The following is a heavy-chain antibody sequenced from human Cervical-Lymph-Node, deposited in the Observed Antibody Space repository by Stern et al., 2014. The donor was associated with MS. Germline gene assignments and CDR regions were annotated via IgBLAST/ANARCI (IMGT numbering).Heavy chain of an antibody. CDR2: IIPMFGTT. J-gene: IGHJ6*02. D-gene: IGHD1-1*01. Sequence: DQLVQSGAEVKKPGSSVKVSCTASGDTFINFGISWVRQAPGQGLEWMGGIIPMFGTTEYVQKFQGRVSISADESATTVYMELSSLRSEDTAVYYCARDNDDNGMDVWGQGTTVTVSS. V-gene: IGHV1-69*12. CDR3: ARDNDDNGMDV. CDR1: GDTFINFG.